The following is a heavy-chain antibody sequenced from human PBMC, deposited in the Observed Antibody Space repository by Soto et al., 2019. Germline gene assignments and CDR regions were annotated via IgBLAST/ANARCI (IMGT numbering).Heavy chain of an antibody. J-gene: IGHJ4*02. CDR1: GYTFSSYG. CDR3: ARGTVGATYY. CDR2: ISPYNGNT. D-gene: IGHD1-26*01. Sequence: ASVKVSCKGTGYTFSSYGITWVRQAPGQGLEWMGWISPYNGNTNYAQKLQGRVTMTTDTSTSTAYMELRSLRSDDTAVYYCARGTVGATYYWGQGTKVTVSS. V-gene: IGHV1-18*04.